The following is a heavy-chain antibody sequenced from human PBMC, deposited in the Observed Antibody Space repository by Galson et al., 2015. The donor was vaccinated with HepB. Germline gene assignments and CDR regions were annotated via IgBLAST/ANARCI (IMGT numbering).Heavy chain of an antibody. CDR3: ARVADADYGDHTHFDS. Sequence: CAVSGFTFSDYYMSWIRQAPGKGLEWISYISSNTIYTNYADSVKGRFTISRDNAKNSLYLQINGLRAEDTAVYYCARVADADYGDHTHFDSWGQGTLVTVSS. CDR1: GFTFSDYY. CDR2: ISSNTIYT. J-gene: IGHJ4*02. D-gene: IGHD4-17*01. V-gene: IGHV3-11*06.